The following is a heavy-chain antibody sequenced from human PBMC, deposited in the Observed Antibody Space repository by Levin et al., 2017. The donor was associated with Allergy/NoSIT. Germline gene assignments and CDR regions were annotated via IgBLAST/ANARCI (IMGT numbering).Heavy chain of an antibody. D-gene: IGHD3-16*02. CDR3: ARDLEGSLSWFDP. J-gene: IGHJ5*02. V-gene: IGHV1-3*01. CDR1: GYTFTSYA. Sequence: GESLKISCKASGYTFTSYAMHWVRQAPGQRLEWMGWINAGNGNTKYSQKFQGRVTITRDTSASTAYMELSSLRSEDTAVYYCARDLEGSLSWFDPWGQGTLVTVSS. CDR2: INAGNGNT.